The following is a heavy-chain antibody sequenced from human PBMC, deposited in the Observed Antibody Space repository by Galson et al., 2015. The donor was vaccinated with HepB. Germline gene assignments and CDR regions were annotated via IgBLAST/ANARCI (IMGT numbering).Heavy chain of an antibody. CDR2: INPNSGGT. J-gene: IGHJ4*02. CDR3: ARGRNYFDWLWDY. Sequence: SVKVSCKASGYTFTGYYMHWVRQAPGQGLEWMGWINPNSGGTNYAQKFQGWVTMTRDTSISTAYMELSRLRSDDTAVYYCARGRNYFDWLWDYWGQGTLVTVSS. V-gene: IGHV1-2*04. CDR1: GYTFTGYY. D-gene: IGHD3-9*01.